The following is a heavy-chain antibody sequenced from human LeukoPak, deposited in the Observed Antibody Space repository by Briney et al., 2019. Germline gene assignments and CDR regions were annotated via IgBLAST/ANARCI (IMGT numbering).Heavy chain of an antibody. D-gene: IGHD7-27*01. CDR3: ARDPNWGSGY. V-gene: IGHV3-23*01. J-gene: IGHJ4*02. Sequence: GGSLRLSCVASDFTFSSYAMIWVRQAPGKALEWVSVIGTRGDGIHYADSVKGRFTISRDDSKNTLYLQMNSLRAEDTAVYYCARDPNWGSGYWGQGTLVTVSS. CDR2: IGTRGDGI. CDR1: DFTFSSYA.